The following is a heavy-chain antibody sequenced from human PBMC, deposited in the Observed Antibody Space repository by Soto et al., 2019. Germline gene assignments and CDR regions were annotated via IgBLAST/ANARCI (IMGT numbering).Heavy chain of an antibody. J-gene: IGHJ5*02. CDR2: INPKTGVT. D-gene: IGHD4-17*01. CDR1: GYTFTAFY. V-gene: IGHV1-2*04. Sequence: QVQLLQSGAEMKQPGASVKVSCRTSGYTFTAFYLHWVRRAPGQGLEWMGWINPKTGVTNCTQNFQGWVTMTRDTSISTAYLELRRLRPADTAFYFCARDRHAYGVSSGSGVGWIDPWGQGTLVTVSS. CDR3: ARDRHAYGVSSGSGVGWIDP.